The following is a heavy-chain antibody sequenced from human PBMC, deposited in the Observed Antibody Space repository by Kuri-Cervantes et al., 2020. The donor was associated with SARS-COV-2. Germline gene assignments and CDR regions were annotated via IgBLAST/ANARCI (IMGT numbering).Heavy chain of an antibody. CDR1: GDTFDSYT. J-gene: IGHJ4*02. CDR3: AKELLWFGDLHGGYFDY. D-gene: IGHD3-10*01. V-gene: IGHV1-69*06. Sequence: SVNVSCKASGDTFDSYTISWVRQTPGQGLEWMGGIITAFGTANYAQKFQDRVTLIADKSTSTVFMELSRLSSEDTAVYYCAKELLWFGDLHGGYFDYWGQGTLVTVSS. CDR2: IITAFGTA.